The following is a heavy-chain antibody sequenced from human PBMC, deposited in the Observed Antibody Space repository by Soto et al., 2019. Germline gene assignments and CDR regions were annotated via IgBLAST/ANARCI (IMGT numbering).Heavy chain of an antibody. CDR1: GFIFTSYT. CDR3: ARESVYGDNSGHSGSFDI. Sequence: QAQLVESGGGVVQPGTPLRLSCAASGFIFTSYTMHWVRQAPGKGLEWVTLISYDESFTHYADSAKGRFIISRDTSKSTLYLQMNILRPEDTAVYYCARESVYGDNSGHSGSFDIWGQGTLVTVSS. CDR2: ISYDESFT. V-gene: IGHV3-30*04. J-gene: IGHJ3*02. D-gene: IGHD4-17*01.